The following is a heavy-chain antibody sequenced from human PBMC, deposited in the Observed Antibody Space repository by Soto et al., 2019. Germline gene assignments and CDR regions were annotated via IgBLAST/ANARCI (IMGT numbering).Heavy chain of an antibody. CDR3: AINGDKNYYDSSGSGIPTGDY. V-gene: IGHV1-69*13. CDR2: IIPIFGTA. J-gene: IGHJ4*02. D-gene: IGHD3-22*01. CDR1: GGTFSSYA. Sequence: SVKVSCKASGGTFSSYAISWVRQAPGQGLEWMGGIIPIFGTANYAQKFQGRVTITADESTSTAYMELSSLRSEDTAVYYCAINGDKNYYDSSGSGIPTGDYWGQGTLVTVSS.